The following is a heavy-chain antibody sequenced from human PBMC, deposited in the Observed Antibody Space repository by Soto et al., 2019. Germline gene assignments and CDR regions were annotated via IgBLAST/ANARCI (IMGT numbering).Heavy chain of an antibody. CDR2: IIPIFGTA. CDR3: ASAAVAGSLVY. J-gene: IGHJ4*02. D-gene: IGHD6-19*01. Sequence: QVQLVQSGAEVKKPGSSVKVSCKASGGTFSSYAISWVRQAPGQGLEWMGGIIPIFGTANYAQKFQGRVTITADEATSTADMELSSLRSEDTAVYYCASAAVAGSLVYWGQGTLVTVSS. CDR1: GGTFSSYA. V-gene: IGHV1-69*12.